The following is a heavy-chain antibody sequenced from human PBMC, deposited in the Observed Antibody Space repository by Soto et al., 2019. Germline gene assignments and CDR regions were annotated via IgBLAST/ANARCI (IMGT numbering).Heavy chain of an antibody. CDR1: GGSIRSSTYY. J-gene: IGHJ4*02. Sequence: PSETLSLTCTVSGGSIRSSTYYWGWIRQPPGKGLEWIGSIYYSGSTHYNPSLKSRVTMSVDTSTNQFSPKLNSVTAADTAVYYCARIKSSTLDYWGQGTLVTVSS. D-gene: IGHD6-19*01. CDR2: IYYSGST. CDR3: ARIKSSTLDY. V-gene: IGHV4-39*07.